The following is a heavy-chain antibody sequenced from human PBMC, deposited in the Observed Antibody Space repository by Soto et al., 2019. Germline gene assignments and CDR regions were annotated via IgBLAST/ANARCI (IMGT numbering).Heavy chain of an antibody. CDR2: ISGSGGST. Sequence: PGGSLRLSCAASGFTFSSYAMSRVRQAPGKGLEWVSAISGSGGSTYYADSVKGRFTISRDNSKNTLYLQMNSLRAEDTAVYYCAKDRSPYYDILTGYVYWGQGTLVTVSS. CDR1: GFTFSSYA. D-gene: IGHD3-9*01. J-gene: IGHJ4*02. CDR3: AKDRSPYYDILTGYVY. V-gene: IGHV3-23*01.